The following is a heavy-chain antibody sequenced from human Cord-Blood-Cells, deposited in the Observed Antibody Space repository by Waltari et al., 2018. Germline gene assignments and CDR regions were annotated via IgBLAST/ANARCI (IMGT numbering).Heavy chain of an antibody. CDR2: IIPNSGGT. CDR3: ARQDWADAFDI. CDR1: GGTFSSYA. Sequence: QVQLVQSGAEVKKPGSSVKVSCKASGGTFSSYAISWVRQAPGQGLEWMGGIIPNSGGTNYAQKFQGRVTMTRDTSISTAYMELSRLRSDDTAVYYCARQDWADAFDIWGQGTMVTDSS. D-gene: IGHD3-9*01. J-gene: IGHJ3*02. V-gene: IGHV1-2*02.